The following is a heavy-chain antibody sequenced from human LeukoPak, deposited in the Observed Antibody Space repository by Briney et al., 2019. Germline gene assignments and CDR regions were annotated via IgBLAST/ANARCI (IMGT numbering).Heavy chain of an antibody. J-gene: IGHJ4*02. V-gene: IGHV4-34*01. D-gene: IGHD3-22*01. CDR2: INHSGST. CDR3: ARGGWSSGYY. Sequence: SETLSLTCAVYGGSFSGYYWSWIRQPPGKGLEWIGEINHSGSTNYNPSLKSRVTISVDTSKNQFSLKLSSVTAADTAVYYCARGGWSSGYYWGQGTLVTVSS. CDR1: GGSFSGYY.